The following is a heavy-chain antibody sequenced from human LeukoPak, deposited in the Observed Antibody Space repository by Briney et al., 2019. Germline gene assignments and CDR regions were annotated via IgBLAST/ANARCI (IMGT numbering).Heavy chain of an antibody. CDR2: ISSSSSYI. V-gene: IGHV3-21*01. CDR3: ARGILTGAFDI. Sequence: GGSLRLTCAASGFTFSSYSMNWVRQAPGKGLEWVSSISSSSSYIYYAVSVKGRFTISRDNAKNSLYLQMNSLRAEDTAVYYCARGILTGAFDIWGQGTMVTVSS. J-gene: IGHJ3*02. CDR1: GFTFSSYS.